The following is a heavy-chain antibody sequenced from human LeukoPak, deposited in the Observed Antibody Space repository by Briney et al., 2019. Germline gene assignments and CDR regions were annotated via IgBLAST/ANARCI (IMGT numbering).Heavy chain of an antibody. J-gene: IGHJ4*02. V-gene: IGHV1-69*13. D-gene: IGHD2-2*01. CDR3: ARNRYCSSTSCPFDY. CDR2: ITPVFDTT. CDR1: GGTFSSYT. Sequence: ASVEVSCKASGGTFSSYTFSWVRQAPGQGLEWMGGITPVFDTTHYAQKFQGRVTITADESTSTAYMELSSLSSEDTAVYYCARNRYCSSTSCPFDYWGQGTLVTVSS.